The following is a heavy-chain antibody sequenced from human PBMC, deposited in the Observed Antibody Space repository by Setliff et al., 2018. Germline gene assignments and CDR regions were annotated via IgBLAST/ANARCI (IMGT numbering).Heavy chain of an antibody. CDR1: GYIFGTYS. V-gene: IGHV3-20*04. CDR3: ASGHRYGYLFEY. Sequence: GGSLRLSCVGSGYIFGTYSLAWVRHVPGKGLLWVAGINQNGGLTFYADSVKGRFTISRDNAKNSLYLQMNSLRAEDTAVYYCASGHRYGYLFEYWGQGTLVTVSS. CDR2: INQNGGLT. D-gene: IGHD5-18*01. J-gene: IGHJ4*02.